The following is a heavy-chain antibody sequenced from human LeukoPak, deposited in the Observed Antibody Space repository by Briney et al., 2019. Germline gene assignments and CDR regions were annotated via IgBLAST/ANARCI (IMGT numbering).Heavy chain of an antibody. CDR2: MYISGSTNYNPSLGGST. V-gene: IGHV4-61*02. D-gene: IGHD6-19*01. J-gene: IGHJ3*02. CDR1: GGSISSGSYY. Sequence: SETLSLTCTVSGGSISSGSYYWSWIRQPAGKGLEWIGRMYISGSTNYNPSLGGSTNYNPSLKSRVTISVDMSREQFSLKLSSVTAADTAVYYCARDLGSSGWYYAFDIWGQGTMVTVSS. CDR3: ARDLGSSGWYYAFDI.